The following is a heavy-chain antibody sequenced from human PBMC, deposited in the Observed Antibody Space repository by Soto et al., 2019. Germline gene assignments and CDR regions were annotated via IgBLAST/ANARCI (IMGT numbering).Heavy chain of an antibody. CDR2: TYTGGST. J-gene: IGHJ6*02. CDR1: GFALSSNY. V-gene: IGHV3-53*01. CDR3: ARDPPMTSDYAMDV. Sequence: GGSLRLSCAASGFALSSNYMTWVRQAPGKGLECVSVTYTGGSTHYADSVKGRFTISRDDSMNTLYLQMNSLRAEDTAVYYCARDPPMTSDYAMDVWGQGTTVTVSS.